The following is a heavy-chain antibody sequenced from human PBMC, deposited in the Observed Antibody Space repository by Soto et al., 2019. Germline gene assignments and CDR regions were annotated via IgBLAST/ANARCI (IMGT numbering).Heavy chain of an antibody. CDR2: ISGSGAAT. CDR3: AGRAYSSCWWIFDY. V-gene: IGHV3-23*01. D-gene: IGHD6-19*01. CDR1: GFTFSNNA. J-gene: IGHJ4*02. Sequence: EVQLLESGGGLVQPGGSLRLSCAASGFTFSNNAMSWVRQAPGKGLEWVSGISGSGAATYYADSVKGRCTISRDNSKNTLYLQMNSLRAEDTAVYYCAGRAYSSCWWIFDYWGQGTLVTVSS.